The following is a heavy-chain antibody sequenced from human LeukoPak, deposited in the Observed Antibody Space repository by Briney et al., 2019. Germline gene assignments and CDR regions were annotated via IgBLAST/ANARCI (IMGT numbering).Heavy chain of an antibody. J-gene: IGHJ3*02. CDR2: ISGSGGST. D-gene: IGHD3-3*01. V-gene: IGHV3-23*01. CDR3: AKEHLTIFGVVIPPDAFDI. Sequence: PTGGSLRLSCAASGFTFSSYAMSWVRQAPGKGLEWVSAISGSGGSTYYADSVKGRFTISRDNSKNTLYLQMNSLRAEDTAVYYCAKEHLTIFGVVIPPDAFDIWGQGTMVTVSS. CDR1: GFTFSSYA.